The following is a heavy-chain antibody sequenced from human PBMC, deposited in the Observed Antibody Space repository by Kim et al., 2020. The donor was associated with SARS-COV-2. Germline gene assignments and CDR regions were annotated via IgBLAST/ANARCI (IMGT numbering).Heavy chain of an antibody. CDR2: IYYSGST. CDR1: GGSISSSSYY. CDR3: ARPRFYFARFDP. Sequence: SETLSLTCTVSGGSISSSSYYWGWIRQPPGKGLEWIGSIYYSGSTYYNPSLKSRVTISVDTSKNQFSLKLSSVTAADTAVYYCARPRFYFARFDPWGQGT. V-gene: IGHV4-39*01. J-gene: IGHJ5*02. D-gene: IGHD3-9*01.